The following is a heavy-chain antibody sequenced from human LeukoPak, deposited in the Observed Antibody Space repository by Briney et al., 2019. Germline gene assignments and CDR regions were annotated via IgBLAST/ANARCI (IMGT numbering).Heavy chain of an antibody. Sequence: ASVKVSCKASGYTFSGYYMHWVRQAPGQGLEWIAWISGNNDNPNYGQKFQGRFTVTTDSSTSTAYMELGNLRSDDTAVYYCARDGTSTDDYWGQGTLVTVSS. J-gene: IGHJ4*02. D-gene: IGHD2-2*01. CDR3: ARDGTSTDDY. CDR1: GYTFSGYY. CDR2: ISGNNDNP. V-gene: IGHV1-18*04.